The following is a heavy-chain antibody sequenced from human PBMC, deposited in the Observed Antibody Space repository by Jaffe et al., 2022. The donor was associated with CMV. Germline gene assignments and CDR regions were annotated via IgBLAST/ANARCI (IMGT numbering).Heavy chain of an antibody. V-gene: IGHV3-7*03. CDR2: IKQDGSEK. CDR3: ARDLGSRSKIWFGELLRGYYFDY. D-gene: IGHD3-10*01. Sequence: EVQLVESGGGLVQPGGSLRLSCAASGFTFSSYWMSWVRQAPGKGLEWVANIKQDGSEKYYVDSVKGRFTISRDNAKNSLYLQMNSLRAEDTAVYYCARDLGSRSKIWFGELLRGYYFDYWGQGTLVTVSS. CDR1: GFTFSSYW. J-gene: IGHJ4*02.